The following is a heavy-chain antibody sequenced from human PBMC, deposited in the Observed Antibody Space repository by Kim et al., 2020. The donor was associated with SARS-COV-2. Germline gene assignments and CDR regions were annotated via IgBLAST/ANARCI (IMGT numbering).Heavy chain of an antibody. D-gene: IGHD6-13*01. V-gene: IGHV1-69*13. CDR3: ARGGPGYSSSWYRY. CDR2: IIPIFGTA. J-gene: IGHJ4*02. Sequence: SVKVSCKASGGTFSSYAISWVRQAPGQGLEWMGGIIPIFGTANYAQKFQGRVTITADESTSTAYMELSSLRSEDTAVYYCARGGPGYSSSWYRYWGQGTLVTVSS. CDR1: GGTFSSYA.